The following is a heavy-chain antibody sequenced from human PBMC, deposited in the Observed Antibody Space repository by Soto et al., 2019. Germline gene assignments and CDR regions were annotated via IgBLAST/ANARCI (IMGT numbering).Heavy chain of an antibody. V-gene: IGHV3-53*02. CDR2: IYSGGST. Sequence: EVQLVETGGGLIQPGGSLRLSCAASGFTVSSNYMSWVRQAPGKGLEWVSVIYSGGSTYYADSVKGRFTISRDNSKNTLYLQMNSLSAEDTAVYYCAREGHYSDSSGYYYYYGMDVCGQGTTVTFSS. D-gene: IGHD3-22*01. CDR3: AREGHYSDSSGYYYYYGMDV. J-gene: IGHJ6*02. CDR1: GFTVSSNY.